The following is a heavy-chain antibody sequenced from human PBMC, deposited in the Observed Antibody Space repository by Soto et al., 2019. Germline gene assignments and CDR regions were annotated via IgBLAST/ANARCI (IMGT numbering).Heavy chain of an antibody. CDR3: ARYWSSGTYYGAFDN. Sequence: SETLSLTCTVSGGSVSSGSYYWSWIRQPPGKGLEWIGYIYYSGSTNYNPSLKSRVTISVDTSKNQFSLKLRSADTAVYYCARYWSSGTYYGAFDNWGQGTLVTVSS. V-gene: IGHV4-61*01. J-gene: IGHJ4*02. CDR2: IYYSGST. CDR1: GGSVSSGSYY. D-gene: IGHD3-22*01.